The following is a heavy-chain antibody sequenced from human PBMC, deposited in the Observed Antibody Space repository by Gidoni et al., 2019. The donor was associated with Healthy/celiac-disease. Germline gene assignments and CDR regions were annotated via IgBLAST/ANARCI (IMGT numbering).Heavy chain of an antibody. Sequence: EVQLVESGGGLIQPGWSLRLSCAASGFTVSRHYRSWVRQAPGKGLEWVSVIYSGGSTYYADSVKGRFTISRDNSKNTLYLQMNSLRAEDTAVYYCARVSEDYYDSSGYTWYFDLWGRGTLVTVSS. CDR1: GFTVSRHY. D-gene: IGHD3-22*01. CDR2: IYSGGST. V-gene: IGHV3-53*01. J-gene: IGHJ2*01. CDR3: ARVSEDYYDSSGYTWYFDL.